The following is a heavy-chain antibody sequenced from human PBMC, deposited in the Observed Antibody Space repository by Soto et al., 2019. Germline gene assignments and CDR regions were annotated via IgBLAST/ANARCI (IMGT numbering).Heavy chain of an antibody. J-gene: IGHJ4*02. CDR1: GFIFGRFG. D-gene: IGHD2-8*01. CDR2: IWNDGSNK. Sequence: QVQLVESGGGVVQPGRSLKLSCAASGFIFGRFGMHWVRQPPGKGLEWVAVIWNDGSNKLYADSVQGRFTISRDNSKNTHHLEMDSLRAEDTAVYYGERDHESGFGVSVPGGFDYWGQGTLVTVSS. CDR3: ERDHESGFGVSVPGGFDY. V-gene: IGHV3-33*01.